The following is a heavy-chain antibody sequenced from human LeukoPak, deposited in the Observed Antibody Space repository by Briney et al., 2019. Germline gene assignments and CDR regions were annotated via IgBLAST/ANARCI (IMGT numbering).Heavy chain of an antibody. V-gene: IGHV3-21*01. Sequence: GGSLRLSCAASGFTFSSYSMSWVRQAPGKGLEWVSSISSSSSYIYYADSVKGRFTISRDNAKNSPYLQMNSLRAEDTAVYYCARDTPVDTAMVPAFDIWGQGTTVTVSS. CDR2: ISSSSSYI. CDR3: ARDTPVDTAMVPAFDI. J-gene: IGHJ3*02. D-gene: IGHD5-18*01. CDR1: GFTFSSYS.